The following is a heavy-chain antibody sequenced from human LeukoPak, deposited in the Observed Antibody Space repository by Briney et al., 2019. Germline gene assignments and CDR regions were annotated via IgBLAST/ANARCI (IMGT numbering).Heavy chain of an antibody. CDR2: ISGSGGST. Sequence: PGGSLRLSCTASGFTFGDYAMTWVRQALGKGLEWVSAISGSGGSTYYADSVKGRFTISRDNSKNTLYLQMNSLRAEDTAVYYCAKDYIVGATEARSYDYWGQGTLVTVSS. V-gene: IGHV3-23*01. CDR1: GFTFGDYA. J-gene: IGHJ4*02. D-gene: IGHD1-26*01. CDR3: AKDYIVGATEARSYDY.